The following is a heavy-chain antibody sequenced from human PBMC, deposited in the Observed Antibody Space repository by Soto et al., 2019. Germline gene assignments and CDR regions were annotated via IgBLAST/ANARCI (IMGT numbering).Heavy chain of an antibody. CDR1: GFTFSSYA. CDR2: ISGGGINT. J-gene: IGHJ4*02. Sequence: GGSLRLSCAASGFTFSSYALTWVRQAPGKGLEWVSVISGGGINTLYADSVKGRFTISRDNSKNTLYLQMNSLRADDTAVYYCATVGRANYFDNWGQGTLVTV. CDR3: ATVGRANYFDN. V-gene: IGHV3-23*01.